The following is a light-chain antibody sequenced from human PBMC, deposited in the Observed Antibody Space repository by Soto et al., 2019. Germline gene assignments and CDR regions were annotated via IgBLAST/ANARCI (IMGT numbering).Light chain of an antibody. Sequence: QPVLTQPPSASGIPGQRVTISCSGSSSNIGSNFVYWYQQLPGTAPRLLIYRNNQRPSGVPDRFSGSKSGTSASLAISGLRSEDEADYYCAAWDDSLSAVVFGGGTKLTVL. J-gene: IGLJ2*01. CDR2: RNN. CDR3: AAWDDSLSAVV. V-gene: IGLV1-47*01. CDR1: SSNIGSNF.